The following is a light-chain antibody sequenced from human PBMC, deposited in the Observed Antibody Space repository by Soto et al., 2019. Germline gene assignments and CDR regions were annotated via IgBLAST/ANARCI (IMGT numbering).Light chain of an antibody. CDR2: EIN. CDR3: SSFAGSNNFPYV. J-gene: IGLJ1*01. Sequence: QSVLTQPPSASGSRGQSVTISGTGTSSDVGAYDYVSWYQQHPGKAPKLMIYEINKRPSGVPDRFSGSKSGNTASLTVSGLQAEDEADYYCSSFAGSNNFPYVFGTGTKVTVL. CDR1: SSDVGAYDY. V-gene: IGLV2-8*01.